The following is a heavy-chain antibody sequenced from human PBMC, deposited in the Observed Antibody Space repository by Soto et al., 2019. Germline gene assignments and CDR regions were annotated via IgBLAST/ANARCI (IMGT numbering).Heavy chain of an antibody. CDR1: GYTFTSYD. CDR3: ARGGVLDTAMVKGASSYYYYGMDV. J-gene: IGHJ6*02. D-gene: IGHD5-18*01. CDR2: MNPNSGNT. V-gene: IGHV1-8*01. Sequence: ASVKVSCKASGYTFTSYDINWVRQATGQGLEWMGWMNPNSGNTGYAQKFQGRVTMTRNTSISTAYMELSSLRSEDTAVYYCARGGVLDTAMVKGASSYYYYGMDVWGQGTTVTV.